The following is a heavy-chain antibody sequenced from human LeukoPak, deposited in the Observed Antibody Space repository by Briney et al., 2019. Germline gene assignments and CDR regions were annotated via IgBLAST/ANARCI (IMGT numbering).Heavy chain of an antibody. J-gene: IGHJ4*02. CDR2: ISYDGSNK. CDR1: GFTFSSYA. Sequence: GGSLRLSCAASGFTFSSYAMHWVRQAPGKGREWVAVISYDGSNKYYADSLKGRFTISRDNSKNTLYLQMNSLRAEDTAVYYCARDSGQWIQLWRLDYWGQGTLVTVSS. CDR3: ARDSGQWIQLWRLDY. D-gene: IGHD5-18*01. V-gene: IGHV3-30*04.